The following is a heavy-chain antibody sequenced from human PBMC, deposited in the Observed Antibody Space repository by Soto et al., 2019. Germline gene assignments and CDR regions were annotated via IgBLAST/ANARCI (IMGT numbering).Heavy chain of an antibody. CDR1: GFSLSTSGVG. CDR3: APMGKRYYSYYYYGMDV. CDR2: IYWDDDK. Sequence: QITLKESGPTLVKPTQTLTLTCTFSGFSLSTSGVGVGWIRQPPGKALEWLALIYWDDDKRYSPSLKSRLTITTDTSNNQVVLTMTNMDPVDTATYYCAPMGKRYYSYYYYGMDVWGQGTTVTVSS. D-gene: IGHD3-22*01. V-gene: IGHV2-5*02. J-gene: IGHJ6*02.